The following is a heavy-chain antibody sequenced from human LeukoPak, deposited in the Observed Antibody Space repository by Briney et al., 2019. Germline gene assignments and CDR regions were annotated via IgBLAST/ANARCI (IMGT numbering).Heavy chain of an antibody. CDR3: ANQQFASVRAFDY. J-gene: IGHJ4*02. V-gene: IGHV1-2*06. Sequence: GASVKVSCKASRYTFTDYHIHWVRQAPGQGLEWMGRINPYSGGTHYSQEFQGRVTMTRDTSISTAYMELSSLRSDDTALYYCANQQFASVRAFDYWGQGILVTVSS. D-gene: IGHD3-10*01. CDR1: RYTFTDYH. CDR2: INPYSGGT.